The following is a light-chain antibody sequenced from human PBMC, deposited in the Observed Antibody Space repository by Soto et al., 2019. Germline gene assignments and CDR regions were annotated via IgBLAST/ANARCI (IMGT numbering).Light chain of an antibody. CDR1: QSFSSN. CDR3: QQLSNWPPVIT. CDR2: DAS. V-gene: IGKV3-11*01. J-gene: IGKJ5*01. Sequence: EIVLTQSPATLSLSPGERATLSCRASQSFSSNLAWDQQKPGQPPRLLIYDASKRANGIPATFSGRWSGTDLTRTIISLATEDFAAYYRQQLSNWPPVITFGQGTRLEL.